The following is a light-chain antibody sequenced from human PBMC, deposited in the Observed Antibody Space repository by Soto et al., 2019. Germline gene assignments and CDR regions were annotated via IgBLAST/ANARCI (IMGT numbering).Light chain of an antibody. V-gene: IGKV1-5*01. Sequence: DIQMTQSPSTLSGSVGDRVTITCLASQSISSWLGWYQQKPGKAPKRLVYDASSLESGVPSRFSGSGSGTEFTLTISSLQPDDFATYYCQQYESYPRTFGQGTKVDIK. CDR3: QQYESYPRT. CDR2: DAS. CDR1: QSISSW. J-gene: IGKJ1*01.